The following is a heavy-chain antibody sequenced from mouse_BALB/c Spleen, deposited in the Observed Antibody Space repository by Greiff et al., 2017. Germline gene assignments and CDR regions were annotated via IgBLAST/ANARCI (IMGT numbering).Heavy chain of an antibody. J-gene: IGHJ1*01. D-gene: IGHD1-1*01. CDR3: ARSYYGNWYFDV. Sequence: DVQLVASGGGLVQPGGSRKLSCAASGFTFSSFGMHWVRQAPEKGLEWVAYISSGSSTIYYADTVKGRFTISRDNPKNTLFLQMTSLRSEDTAMYYCARSYYGNWYFDVWGAGTTVTVSS. CDR2: ISSGSSTI. V-gene: IGHV5-17*02. CDR1: GFTFSSFG.